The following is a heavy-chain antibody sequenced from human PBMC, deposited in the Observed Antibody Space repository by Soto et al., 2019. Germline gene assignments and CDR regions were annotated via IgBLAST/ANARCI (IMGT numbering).Heavy chain of an antibody. CDR3: AGDSGASIPGHWFDP. CDR2: INAGNGNT. V-gene: IGHV1-3*01. J-gene: IGHJ5*02. D-gene: IGHD3-3*02. Sequence: ASVKVSCKASGYTFTSYAMHWVRQAPGQRLEWMGWINAGNGNTKYSQKFQGRVTITRDTSASTAYMELSSLRSEDTAVYYCAGDSGASIPGHWFDPWGQGTLGT. CDR1: GYTFTSYA.